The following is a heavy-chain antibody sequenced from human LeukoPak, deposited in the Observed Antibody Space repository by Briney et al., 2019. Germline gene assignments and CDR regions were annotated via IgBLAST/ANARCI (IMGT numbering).Heavy chain of an antibody. J-gene: IGHJ4*02. CDR3: AKNLYYYDSSGHLFDY. V-gene: IGHV3-30*04. CDR2: ISYDGSNK. CDR1: GFTFSSYA. Sequence: GRSLRLSCAASGFTFSSYAMHWVRQAPGKGLEWVAVISYDGSNKYYADSVKGRFTISRDNSKNTLYLQMNSLRAEDTAVYYCAKNLYYYDSSGHLFDYWGQGTLVTVSS. D-gene: IGHD3-22*01.